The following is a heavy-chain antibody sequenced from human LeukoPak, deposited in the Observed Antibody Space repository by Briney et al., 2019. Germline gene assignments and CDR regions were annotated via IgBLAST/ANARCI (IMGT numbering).Heavy chain of an antibody. V-gene: IGHV4-39*01. CDR2: IYYSGST. CDR1: GGSISSSSYY. J-gene: IGHJ4*02. Sequence: SETLSLTCTVSGGSISSSSYYWGWIRQPPGKGLEWIGSIYYSGSTYYNPSLKSRVTISVDTSKNQFSLKLSSVTAADTAVYYCARSYYYDSIMPGYWGQGTLVTVSS. CDR3: ARSYYYDSIMPGY. D-gene: IGHD3-22*01.